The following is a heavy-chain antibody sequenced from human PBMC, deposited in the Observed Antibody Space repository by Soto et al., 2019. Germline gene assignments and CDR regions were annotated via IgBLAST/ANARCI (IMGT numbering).Heavy chain of an antibody. D-gene: IGHD4-17*01. CDR1: GFTFSSYS. CDR3: ARDLNYGVFDY. CDR2: ISSSSSTI. V-gene: IGHV3-48*01. J-gene: IGHJ4*02. Sequence: EVQLVESGGGLVQPGGSLRLSCAASGFTFSSYSMNWVRQAPGKGLEWVSYISSSSSTIYYADSVKGRFTISRDNAKNSLYPQRNSLSAEDTAVYYCARDLNYGVFDYWGQGTLVSVSS.